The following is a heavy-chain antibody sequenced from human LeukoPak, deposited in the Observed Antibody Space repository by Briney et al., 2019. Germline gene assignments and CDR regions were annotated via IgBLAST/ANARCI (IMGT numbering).Heavy chain of an antibody. J-gene: IGHJ4*02. CDR1: GYTFTNYW. CDR2: ISAYNGNT. V-gene: IGHV1-18*04. D-gene: IGHD2-2*01. CDR3: ARTLQCSSTSCPARSYFDY. Sequence: GESLKISCKGSGYTFTNYWIGWVRQAPGQGLEWMGWISAYNGNTNYAQKLQGRVTMTTDTSTSTAYMELRSLRSDDTAVYYCARTLQCSSTSCPARSYFDYWGQGTLVTVSS.